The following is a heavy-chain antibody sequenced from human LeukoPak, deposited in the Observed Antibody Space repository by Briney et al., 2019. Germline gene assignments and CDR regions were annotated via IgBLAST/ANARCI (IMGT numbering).Heavy chain of an antibody. CDR3: AKTPYSEPHIDY. J-gene: IGHJ4*02. V-gene: IGHV3-30*18. Sequence: GGSLRLSCAAYGFTFSSYGMHWVRQAPGKGLEWVAVISYDGSNKYYADSVKGRFTISRDNSKNTLYLQMNSLRAEDTAVYYCAKTPYSEPHIDYWGQGTLVTVSS. D-gene: IGHD6-13*01. CDR1: GFTFSSYG. CDR2: ISYDGSNK.